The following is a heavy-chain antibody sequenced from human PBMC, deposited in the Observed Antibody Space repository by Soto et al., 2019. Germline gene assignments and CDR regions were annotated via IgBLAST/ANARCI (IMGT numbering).Heavy chain of an antibody. D-gene: IGHD3-16*01. CDR2: IIPIFGTA. Sequence: SVKVSCKASGGTFSSYAISWVRQAPGQGLERMGGIIPIFGTANYAQKFQGRVTITADESTSTAYMELSSLRSEDTAVYYCARTSYYDYVWGSYRQDAFDIWGQGTMVTVSS. J-gene: IGHJ3*02. CDR1: GGTFSSYA. V-gene: IGHV1-69*13. CDR3: ARTSYYDYVWGSYRQDAFDI.